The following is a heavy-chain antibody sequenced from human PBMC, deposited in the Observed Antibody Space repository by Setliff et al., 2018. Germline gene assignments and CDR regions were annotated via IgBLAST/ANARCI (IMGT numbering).Heavy chain of an antibody. D-gene: IGHD6-25*01. J-gene: IGHJ4*02. V-gene: IGHV3-48*01. CDR2: ISSSSGTI. Sequence: GGSLRLSCAASGFTFSDYNMNWVRQAPGKGLEWPSYISSSSGTIFYADSVKGRFSISRDSAKSSLFLQMNSLRGEDTAVYYCARSRRPRRLQSDFDHWGQGTLVTVSS. CDR1: GFTFSDYN. CDR3: ARSRRPRRLQSDFDH.